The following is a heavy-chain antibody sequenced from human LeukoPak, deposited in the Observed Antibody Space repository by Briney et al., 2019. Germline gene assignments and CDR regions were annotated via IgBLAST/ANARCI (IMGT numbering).Heavy chain of an antibody. V-gene: IGHV4-39*07. CDR2: IYYSGST. CDR1: GGSISSSSYY. Sequence: PSETLSLTCTVSGGSISSSSYYWGWIRQPPGTGLEWIGSIYYSGSTYYNPSLKSRVTISVDMSKNQFSLKLSSVTAADTAVYYCARTTEGYCSSTRCYGFSYYYYMDVWGKGTTVTISS. J-gene: IGHJ6*03. CDR3: ARTTEGYCSSTRCYGFSYYYYMDV. D-gene: IGHD2-2*01.